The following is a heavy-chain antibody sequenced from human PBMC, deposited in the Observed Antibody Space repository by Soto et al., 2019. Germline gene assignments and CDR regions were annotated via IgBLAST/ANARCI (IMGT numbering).Heavy chain of an antibody. V-gene: IGHV3-23*01. CDR2: ISGGSGFT. J-gene: IGHJ4*01. CDR3: AKPGGDLMTGFSPNYFDF. D-gene: IGHD3-9*01. Sequence: EMQLLESGGGLVKPGGSLRLSCAASGFNFDFYTMGWVRQAPGEGLQWVAVISGGSGFTYYADSVKGRFAISRDNSQKTLPLEMNSLRVEDTALYYCAKPGGDLMTGFSPNYFDFWGHGALVTVAT. CDR1: GFNFDFYT.